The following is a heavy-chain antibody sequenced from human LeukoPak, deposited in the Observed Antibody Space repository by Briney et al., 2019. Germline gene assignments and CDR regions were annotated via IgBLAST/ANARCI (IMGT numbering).Heavy chain of an antibody. V-gene: IGHV3-23*01. D-gene: IGHD1-26*01. J-gene: IGHJ1*01. Sequence: PGGSLRLSCAASRFTFTSYTTTWVRQAPGKGLEWLSIISGSGGATYYAGSVRGRFTIPRDNSKNTVYLQMTSLRAEDTAVYCCAKADNGRIVRATYFLRGGPGTLVTVSS. CDR3: AKADNGRIVRATYFLR. CDR2: ISGSGGAT. CDR1: RFTFTSYT.